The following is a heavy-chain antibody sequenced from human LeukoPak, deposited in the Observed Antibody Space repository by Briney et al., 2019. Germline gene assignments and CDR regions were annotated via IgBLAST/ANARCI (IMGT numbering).Heavy chain of an antibody. D-gene: IGHD3-3*01. J-gene: IGHJ4*02. CDR1: GGSISSGDYY. CDR3: AREVITIFGVVTGLDY. V-gene: IGHV4-30-4*08. Sequence: SETLSLTCTVSGGSISSGDYYWSWIRQPPGKGPEWIGYIYYSGGTYYNPSLKSRVTISVDTSKNQFSLKLSSVTAADTAVYYCAREVITIFGVVTGLDYWGQGTLVTVSS. CDR2: IYYSGGT.